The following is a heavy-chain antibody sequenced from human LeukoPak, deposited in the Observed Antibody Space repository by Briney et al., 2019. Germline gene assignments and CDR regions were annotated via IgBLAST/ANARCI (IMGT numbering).Heavy chain of an antibody. D-gene: IGHD6-6*01. CDR1: GVSISSYY. CDR3: ARASSSPSSFDY. V-gene: IGHV4-4*07. J-gene: IGHJ4*02. Sequence: PSETLSLTCTVSGVSISSYYWSWIRQPAGKGLEWIGRIYTSGSTNYNPSLKSRVPMSVDTSKNQFSLKLSSATAADTAVYYCARASSSPSSFDYWGQGTLVTVSS. CDR2: IYTSGST.